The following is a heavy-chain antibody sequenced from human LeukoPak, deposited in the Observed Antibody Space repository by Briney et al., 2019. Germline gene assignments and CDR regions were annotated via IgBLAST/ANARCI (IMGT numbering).Heavy chain of an antibody. CDR2: IRYDGSNK. Sequence: GGSLRLSCAASGFTFSSYGMHWVRQAPGKGLEWVAFIRYDGSNKYYADSVKGRFTISRDNSKNTLYLQMNSLRAEDTAVYYCAKDLPGLGIAAAGHDYWGQGALVTVSS. D-gene: IGHD6-13*01. V-gene: IGHV3-30*02. CDR3: AKDLPGLGIAAAGHDY. J-gene: IGHJ4*02. CDR1: GFTFSSYG.